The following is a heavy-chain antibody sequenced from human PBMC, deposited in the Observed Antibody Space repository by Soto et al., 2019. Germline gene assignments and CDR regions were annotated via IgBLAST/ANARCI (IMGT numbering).Heavy chain of an antibody. CDR1: GFTFSSYA. J-gene: IGHJ4*02. V-gene: IGHV3-30-3*01. Sequence: GGSLRLSCAASGFTFSSYAMHWVRQAPGKGLEWVAVISYDGSNKYYADSVKGRFTISRDNSKNTLYLQMNSLRAEDTAVYYCARDSPLDYWGQVTLVTVSS. CDR3: ARDSPLDY. CDR2: ISYDGSNK.